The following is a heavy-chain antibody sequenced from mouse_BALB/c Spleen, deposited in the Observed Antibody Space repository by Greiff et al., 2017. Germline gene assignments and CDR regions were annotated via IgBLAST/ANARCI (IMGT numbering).Heavy chain of an antibody. D-gene: IGHD4-1*01. J-gene: IGHJ2*01. Sequence: EVQLQQSGPGLVKPSQSLSLTCTVTGYSITSDYACNWIRQFPGNKLEWMGYISYSGSTSYNPSLKSRISITRDTSKNQFFLQLNSVTTEDTATYYCARSGLGRGYWGQGTTLTVSA. V-gene: IGHV3-2*02. CDR2: ISYSGST. CDR1: GYSITSDYA. CDR3: ARSGLGRGY.